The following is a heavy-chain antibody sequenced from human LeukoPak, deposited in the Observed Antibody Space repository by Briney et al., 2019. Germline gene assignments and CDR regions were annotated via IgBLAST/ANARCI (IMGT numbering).Heavy chain of an antibody. J-gene: IGHJ4*02. Sequence: PGGSLRLSCVASGFTFSSYGMHWVRQVPGKGLEWVALIWYDGSNKYYSDSAKGRFTISGDNSKNTLYLQMNSLRAEDTAVYYCAREGPRGNSQFDYWGQGTLVTVSS. CDR2: IWYDGSNK. D-gene: IGHD4-23*01. CDR3: AREGPRGNSQFDY. CDR1: GFTFSSYG. V-gene: IGHV3-33*01.